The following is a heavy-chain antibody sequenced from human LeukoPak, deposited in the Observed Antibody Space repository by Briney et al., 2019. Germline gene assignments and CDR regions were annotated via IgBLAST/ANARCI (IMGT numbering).Heavy chain of an antibody. D-gene: IGHD5-12*01. V-gene: IGHV1-8*03. Sequence: ASVKVSCKASGYTFTSYDINWVRQATGQGLEWMGWMNPNSGKTGNAQKFQGRVTITWNTSISTAYMELSSLGSDDTALYYCAKDIADYSDIVATIGAFDIWGQGTMVTVSS. CDR1: GYTFTSYD. J-gene: IGHJ3*02. CDR2: MNPNSGKT. CDR3: AKDIADYSDIVATIGAFDI.